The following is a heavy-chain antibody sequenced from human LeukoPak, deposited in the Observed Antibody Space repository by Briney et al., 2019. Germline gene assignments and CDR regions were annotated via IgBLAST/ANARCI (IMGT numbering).Heavy chain of an antibody. CDR2: INWNGGST. CDR1: GFTFDDYG. D-gene: IGHD3-22*01. Sequence: GGSLRLSCAASGFTFDDYGMSWVRQAPGKGLEWVSGINWNGGSTGYADSVKGRFTISRDNAKNSLYLQMNSLRAEDTALYYCARGTYYYDSSGSRAFDIWGQGTMVTVSS. J-gene: IGHJ3*02. CDR3: ARGTYYYDSSGSRAFDI. V-gene: IGHV3-20*04.